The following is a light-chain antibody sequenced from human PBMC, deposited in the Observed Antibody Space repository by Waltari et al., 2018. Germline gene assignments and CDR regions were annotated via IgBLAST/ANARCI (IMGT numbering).Light chain of an antibody. V-gene: IGKV4-1*01. Sequence: DIVMTQSPDPLAVSLGERATIKCKSSQSVFSRPNNKNFLAWFQKQPGQPPQLLTYWASPRAAGVQRLCGGGWARDVSPPTISRLQDDEVTVYCCQQYSSDPTFGQGT. CDR3: QQYSSDPT. CDR1: QSVFSRPNNKNF. J-gene: IGKJ5*01. CDR2: WAS.